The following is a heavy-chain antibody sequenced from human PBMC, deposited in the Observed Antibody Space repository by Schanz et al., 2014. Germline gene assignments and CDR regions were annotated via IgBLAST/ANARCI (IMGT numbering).Heavy chain of an antibody. J-gene: IGHJ6*02. CDR3: ARRITGTHHNPYYHGMDV. CDR2: SSYDVSIK. V-gene: IGHV3-30*04. D-gene: IGHD1-20*01. CDR1: GFTFSSYA. Sequence: ESGGGVVQPGRSLRLSCAASGFTFSSYAMRWVRQAPGKGLEWVALSSYDVSIKDYSDSVKGRFTISRDNSKDTLYLQMNSLRAEDTAVYYCARRITGTHHNPYYHGMDVWGQGTTVTVSS.